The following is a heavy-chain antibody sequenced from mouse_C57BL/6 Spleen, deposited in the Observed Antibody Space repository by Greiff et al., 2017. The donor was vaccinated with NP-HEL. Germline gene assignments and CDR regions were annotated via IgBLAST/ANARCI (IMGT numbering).Heavy chain of an antibody. V-gene: IGHV1-69*01. D-gene: IGHD1-1*01. CDR2: IDPSDSYT. CDR3: ARKGYYYGSSWNYFDY. Sequence: QVQLQQPGAELVMPGASVKLSCKASGYTFTSYWMHWVKQRPGQGLEWIGEIDPSDSYTNYNQKFKGKSTLTVDKSSSTAYMQLSSLTSEDSAVYYCARKGYYYGSSWNYFDYWGQGTTLTVSS. J-gene: IGHJ2*01. CDR1: GYTFTSYW.